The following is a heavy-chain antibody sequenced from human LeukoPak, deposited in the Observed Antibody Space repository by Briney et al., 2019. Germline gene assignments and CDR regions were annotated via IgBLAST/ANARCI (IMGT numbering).Heavy chain of an antibody. J-gene: IGHJ4*02. CDR3: ANDYGDHLTPLDY. CDR2: IRYDGSNK. Sequence: GGSQRLSCAASGFTFSRNGMHWDRQAPGKGLEWVAFIRYDGSNKYYADSVKGRFTISRDNSKNTLYLQMNSLRAEDTAVYYCANDYGDHLTPLDYWGQGTLVTVSS. CDR1: GFTFSRNG. D-gene: IGHD4-17*01. V-gene: IGHV3-30*02.